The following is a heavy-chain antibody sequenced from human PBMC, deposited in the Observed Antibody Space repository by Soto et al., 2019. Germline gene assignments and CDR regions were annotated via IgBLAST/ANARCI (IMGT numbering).Heavy chain of an antibody. CDR2: ISGGGDGT. V-gene: IGHV3-23*01. J-gene: IGHJ3*02. Sequence: EVQLLESGGGLVQPGGSLRLSCAASGFTFINYAMSWVRQAPGKGLEWVSTISGGGDGTYYADSVKGHFTISRDNYKNTVYLQMNSLRAEDTAIYYCAKKGLGSLKTYCSGSGCHYAFDIWGQGTMVTVSS. CDR1: GFTFINYA. CDR3: AKKGLGSLKTYCSGSGCHYAFDI. D-gene: IGHD2-15*01.